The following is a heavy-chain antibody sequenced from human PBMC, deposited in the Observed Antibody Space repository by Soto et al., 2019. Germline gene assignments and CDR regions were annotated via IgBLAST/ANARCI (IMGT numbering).Heavy chain of an antibody. CDR2: ISYSVNT. J-gene: IGHJ4*02. CDR1: GGSINNYY. V-gene: IGHV4-59*08. D-gene: IGHD6-13*01. CDR3: ARYLSSSREGYFDS. Sequence: SETLSLTCTVSGGSINNYYWSWIRQPPGKGLEWIGHISYSVNTNYNPSLRSRVTISVDTSKNHFSLKLNSVTAADTAVYYCARYLSSSREGYFDSWGQGTLVTVSS.